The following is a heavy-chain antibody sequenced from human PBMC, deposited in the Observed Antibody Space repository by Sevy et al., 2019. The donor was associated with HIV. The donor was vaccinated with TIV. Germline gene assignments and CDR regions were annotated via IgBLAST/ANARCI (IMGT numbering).Heavy chain of an antibody. D-gene: IGHD2-15*01. J-gene: IGHJ3*02. CDR1: GFTFSSYW. V-gene: IGHV3-74*01. CDR3: ARRTLGGWELLGSFDI. CDR2: INSDGSST. Sequence: GGSLRLSCAASGFTFSSYWMHWVRQAPGKGLEWVSRINSDGSSTLYADSVKGRFTISRDNAKNTLYLQMNSLRADDTAVYYCARRTLGGWELLGSFDIWGQGTMVTVSS.